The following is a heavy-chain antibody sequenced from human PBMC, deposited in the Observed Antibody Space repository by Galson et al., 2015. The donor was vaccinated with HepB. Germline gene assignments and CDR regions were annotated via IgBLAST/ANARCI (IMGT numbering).Heavy chain of an antibody. CDR2: INPSGGST. CDR3: ARAMGTAMVLLDY. J-gene: IGHJ4*02. Sequence: SVKVSCKASGYTFTSYYMHWVRQAPGQGLEWMGIINPSGGSTSYAQKLQGRVTMTRDTSTSTVYMELSSLRSEDTVVYYCARAMGTAMVLLDYWGQGTLVTVSS. D-gene: IGHD5-18*01. CDR1: GYTFTSYY. V-gene: IGHV1-46*04.